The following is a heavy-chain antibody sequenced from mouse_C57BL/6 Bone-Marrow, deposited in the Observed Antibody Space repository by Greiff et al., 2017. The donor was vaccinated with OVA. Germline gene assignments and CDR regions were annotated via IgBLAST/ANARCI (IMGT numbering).Heavy chain of an antibody. CDR3: ARWGYYGSSYYAMDY. Sequence: QVQLKQSGPELVKPGASVKISCKASGYAFSSSWMNWVKQRPGKGLEWIGRIYPGDGDTNYNGKFKGKATLTADKSSSTAYMQLSSLTSEDSAVYFCARWGYYGSSYYAMDYWGQGTSVTVSS. CDR1: GYAFSSSW. CDR2: IYPGDGDT. J-gene: IGHJ4*01. V-gene: IGHV1-82*01. D-gene: IGHD1-1*01.